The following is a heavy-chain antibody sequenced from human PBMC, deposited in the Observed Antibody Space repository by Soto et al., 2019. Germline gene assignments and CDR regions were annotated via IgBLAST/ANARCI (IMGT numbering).Heavy chain of an antibody. CDR3: AKDSLGYDY. V-gene: IGHV3-30*18. CDR1: GFTFSSYG. D-gene: IGHD7-27*01. CDR2: ISYDGSNK. J-gene: IGHJ4*02. Sequence: QVQLVESGGGVVQPGRSLRLSCAASGFTFSSYGMHWVRQAPGKGLEWVAVISYDGSNKYYADSVKGRLTISRDNSKNTLYLQMNSLRAEDTAVYYCAKDSLGYDYWGQGTLVTVSS.